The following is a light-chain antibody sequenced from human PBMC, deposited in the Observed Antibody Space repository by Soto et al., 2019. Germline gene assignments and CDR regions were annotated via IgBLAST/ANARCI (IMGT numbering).Light chain of an antibody. V-gene: IGKV1-5*03. J-gene: IGKJ5*01. Sequence: DIQMTQSPSTLSGSVGDRVTITCRASQTISSWLAWYQQKPGKAPKLLIYKASTLKSGVPSRFSGSGSGTEFTLTIKSLRPEDFASYYCQQSYSSSPITFGPGTRREIK. CDR2: KAS. CDR3: QQSYSSSPIT. CDR1: QTISSW.